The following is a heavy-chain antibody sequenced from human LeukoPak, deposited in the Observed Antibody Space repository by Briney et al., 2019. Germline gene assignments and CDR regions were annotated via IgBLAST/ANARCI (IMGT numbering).Heavy chain of an antibody. D-gene: IGHD5-18*01. CDR2: ISSSSSYI. Sequence: GGSLRLSCAASGFTFSSYSMNWVRQAPGKGLEWVSSISSSSSYIYYADSVKGRFTISRDNAKNSLYLQMDSLRAEDTAVYYCARGQGYGPVYNWFDPWGQGILVTVSS. CDR1: GFTFSSYS. V-gene: IGHV3-21*01. CDR3: ARGQGYGPVYNWFDP. J-gene: IGHJ5*02.